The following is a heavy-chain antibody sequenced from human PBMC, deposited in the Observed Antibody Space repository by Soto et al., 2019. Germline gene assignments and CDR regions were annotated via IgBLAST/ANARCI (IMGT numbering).Heavy chain of an antibody. V-gene: IGHV1-3*01. CDR2: INAGNGNT. CDR3: ATPQAGSYYYYGMVV. CDR1: GYTFTSYA. J-gene: IGHJ6*02. Sequence: ASVKVSCKASGYTFTSYAMHWVRQAPGQRLEWMGWINAGNGNTKYSQKFQGRVTITRDTSASTAYMELSSPRSEDTAVYYCATPQAGSYYYYGMVVWGQGTTVTVSS.